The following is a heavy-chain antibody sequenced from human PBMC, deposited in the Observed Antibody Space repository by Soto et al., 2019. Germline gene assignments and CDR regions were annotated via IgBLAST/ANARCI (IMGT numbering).Heavy chain of an antibody. D-gene: IGHD1-26*01. V-gene: IGHV1-2*04. CDR2: INPNSGGT. Sequence: ASVKVSCKASGYTFTGYYMHWVRQAPGQGLEWMGWINPNSGGTNYAQKFQGWVTMTRDTSISTAYMELSRLRSDDTAVYYCARDRTRWAQGHYYYYYGMDVWGQGTTVTVSS. CDR1: GYTFTGYY. CDR3: ARDRTRWAQGHYYYYYGMDV. J-gene: IGHJ6*02.